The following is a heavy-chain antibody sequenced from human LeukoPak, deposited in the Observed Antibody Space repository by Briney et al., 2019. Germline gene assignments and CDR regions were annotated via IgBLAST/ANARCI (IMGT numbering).Heavy chain of an antibody. Sequence: ASVKVSCKASGGTFSSYAISWVRQAPGQGLEWMGWISAYNGDTNYVQNLQGRVTMTTDASTTTAYMELRSLRSDDTAVYYCARDYGYYDSSGHYCDYWGQGTLVSVSS. CDR3: ARDYGYYDSSGHYCDY. CDR2: ISAYNGDT. J-gene: IGHJ4*02. CDR1: GGTFSSYA. V-gene: IGHV1-18*01. D-gene: IGHD3-22*01.